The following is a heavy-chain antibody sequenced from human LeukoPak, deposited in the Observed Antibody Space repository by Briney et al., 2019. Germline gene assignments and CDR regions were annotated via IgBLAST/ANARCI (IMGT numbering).Heavy chain of an antibody. J-gene: IGHJ6*03. CDR1: GYTFTRYD. D-gene: IGHD3-10*01. CDR2: IIPIFGTA. V-gene: IGHV1-69*05. CDR3: ARTPRPGALSVSGSPYYMDV. Sequence: ASVNVSCKASGYTFTRYDINWVRQATGQGLEWMGGIIPIFGTANYAQKFQGRVTITTDESTSTAYMELSSLRSEDTAVYYSARTPRPGALSVSGSPYYMDVWGKGTTVTVSS.